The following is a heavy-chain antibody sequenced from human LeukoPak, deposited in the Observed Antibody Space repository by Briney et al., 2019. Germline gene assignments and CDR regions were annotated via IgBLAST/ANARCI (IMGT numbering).Heavy chain of an antibody. CDR3: ARGDDYGLYYFDY. Sequence: PGGSLRLSCAASGFTFSSYSMNWVRQAPGKGLEWVSSISSSSYYVSYADSVKGRFTISRDNAKKSLYLQMNSLRAEDTAVYYCARGDDYGLYYFDYWGQGTLVTVSS. J-gene: IGHJ4*02. CDR1: GFTFSSYS. CDR2: ISSSSYYV. D-gene: IGHD3-16*01. V-gene: IGHV3-21*01.